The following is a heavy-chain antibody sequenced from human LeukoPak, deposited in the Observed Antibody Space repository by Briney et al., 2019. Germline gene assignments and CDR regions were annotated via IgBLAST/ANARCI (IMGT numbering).Heavy chain of an antibody. V-gene: IGHV3-21*01. CDR3: ASGSPAGDY. CDR2: ISSSKSYI. D-gene: IGHD1-26*01. Sequence: GGSXRLSCAASGFSFSSYNMNWVRQXPGKGLEWVSSISSSKSYILYADSVKGRFTISRDNAKNSLYLEMTSLRAEDTALYYCASGSPAGDYWGQGTLVTVSS. J-gene: IGHJ4*02. CDR1: GFSFSSYN.